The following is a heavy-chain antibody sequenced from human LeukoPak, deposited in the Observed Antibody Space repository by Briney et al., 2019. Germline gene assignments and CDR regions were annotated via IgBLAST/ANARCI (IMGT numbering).Heavy chain of an antibody. V-gene: IGHV1-18*01. CDR3: ARDGSSGRYPLGYFDY. J-gene: IGHJ4*02. CDR1: GYTFTSYG. D-gene: IGHD6-19*01. CDR2: ISAYSGNT. Sequence: ATVKVSCKASGYTFTSYGISWVRQAPGQGLEWMGWISAYSGNTKYAQKLQGRVTMTTDTSTSTAYMELRSLRSDDTAVYYCARDGSSGRYPLGYFDYWGQGTLVTVSS.